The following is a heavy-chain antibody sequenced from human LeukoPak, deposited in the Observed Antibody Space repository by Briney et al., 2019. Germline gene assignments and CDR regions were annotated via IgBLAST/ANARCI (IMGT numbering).Heavy chain of an antibody. J-gene: IGHJ4*02. V-gene: IGHV7-4-1*02. D-gene: IGHD3-22*01. CDR1: GYTFTSYA. Sequence: ASVKVSCKASGYTFTSYAMNWVRQAPGQGLEWMGWINTNTGNPTYAQGFTGRFVFSLDTSVSTAYLQISSLKAEDTAVYYCARGGDSSGYYLDPVDYWGQGTLVTVSS. CDR2: INTNTGNP. CDR3: ARGGDSSGYYLDPVDY.